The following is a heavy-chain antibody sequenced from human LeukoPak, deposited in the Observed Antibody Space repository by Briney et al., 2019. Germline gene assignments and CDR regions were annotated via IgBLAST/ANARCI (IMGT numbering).Heavy chain of an antibody. CDR1: GFTFSDYS. D-gene: IGHD2-2*01. Sequence: PGGSLRLSCAASGFTFSDYSMNWVRQAPGKGLELVSSISSGSSHTYYADSVKGRFTISRDNAKNSVYLQMNSLRAEDTAVYYCARFSRADQYYFDYWGQGTLVTVSS. V-gene: IGHV3-21*01. CDR2: ISSGSSHT. CDR3: ARFSRADQYYFDY. J-gene: IGHJ4*02.